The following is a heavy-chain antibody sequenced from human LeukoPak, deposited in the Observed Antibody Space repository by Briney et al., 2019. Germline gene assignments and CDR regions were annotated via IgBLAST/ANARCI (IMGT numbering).Heavy chain of an antibody. CDR2: ISGSGGST. J-gene: IGHJ4*02. CDR1: GFTFSSYG. D-gene: IGHD5-12*01. V-gene: IGHV3-23*01. CDR3: TKSQGSRGYDWGAFDY. Sequence: PGGSLRLSCAASGFTFSSYGMSWVRQAPGKGLEWVSAISGSGGSTYYADSVKGRFTISRDHSKNTLFLQMYSLRAEDTAVYYCTKSQGSRGYDWGAFDYWGQGTLVTVSS.